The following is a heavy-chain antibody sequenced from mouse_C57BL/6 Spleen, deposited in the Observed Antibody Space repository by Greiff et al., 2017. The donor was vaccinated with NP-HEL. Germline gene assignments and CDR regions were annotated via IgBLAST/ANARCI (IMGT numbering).Heavy chain of an antibody. V-gene: IGHV1-82*01. J-gene: IGHJ3*01. CDR2: IYPGDGDT. Sequence: VQLQQSGPELVKPGASVKISCKASGYAFSSSWMNWVKQRPGKGLEWIGRIYPGDGDTNYNGKFKGKATLTADKSSSTAYMQLSSLTSEDSAVYFCAPHYGSSPAWFAYWGQGTLVTVSA. CDR1: GYAFSSSW. CDR3: APHYGSSPAWFAY. D-gene: IGHD1-1*01.